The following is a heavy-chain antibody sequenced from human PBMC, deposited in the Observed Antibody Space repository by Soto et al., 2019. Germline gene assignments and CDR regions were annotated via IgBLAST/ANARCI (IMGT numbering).Heavy chain of an antibody. D-gene: IGHD6-13*01. CDR3: AKELRSTWYPLDY. Sequence: LSLSCAFSGFTFTYYAMTWVLQAPGKGLEWVAAISGSGGSTFYADPAKGRFTIYSDNSRNTVFLQMNSLRPDDTAVYYCAKELRSTWYPLDYWGQGTLVTVSS. J-gene: IGHJ4*02. CDR2: ISGSGGST. V-gene: IGHV3-23*01. CDR1: GFTFTYYA.